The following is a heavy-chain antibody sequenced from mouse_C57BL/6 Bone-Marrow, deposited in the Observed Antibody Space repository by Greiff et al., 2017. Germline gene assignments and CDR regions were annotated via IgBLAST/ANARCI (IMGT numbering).Heavy chain of an antibody. Sequence: VQLKESGPELVKPGASVKISCKASGYSFTGYYMHWVKQSSEKSLEWIGEINPSTGGTSYNQKFKGKATLTVDKSSSTAYMQLKSLTSEDSAVYYCASTTVVATGGMDYWGQGTSGTVSS. CDR1: GYSFTGYY. CDR3: ASTTVVATGGMDY. V-gene: IGHV1-43*01. D-gene: IGHD1-1*01. CDR2: INPSTGGT. J-gene: IGHJ4*01.